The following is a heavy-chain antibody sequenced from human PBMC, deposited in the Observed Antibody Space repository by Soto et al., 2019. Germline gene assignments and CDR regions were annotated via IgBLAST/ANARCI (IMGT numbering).Heavy chain of an antibody. Sequence: QVQLVQSGAEVKKPGASVKVSCKASGYTFTSFGICWVRQAPGQGLEWMGWISAYNGDTNYAQKLQGRVTMTTDTSTSTAYMELRSLRSDVTAVYYCAREGEYDFDSSGYSLSCGDAFDIWGQGTMVTVSS. CDR1: GYTFTSFG. V-gene: IGHV1-18*01. CDR3: AREGEYDFDSSGYSLSCGDAFDI. J-gene: IGHJ3*02. CDR2: ISAYNGDT. D-gene: IGHD3-22*01.